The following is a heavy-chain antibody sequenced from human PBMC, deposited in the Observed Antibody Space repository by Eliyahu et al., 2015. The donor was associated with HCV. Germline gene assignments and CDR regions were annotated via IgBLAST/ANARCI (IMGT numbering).Heavy chain of an antibody. V-gene: IGHV4-34*01. Sequence: QVQLRQWGAGLLKPSETLSLTCAVYGGSFSAYYWSWIRQPXGKGLEWIGEINHSGSTNYNPSLKSRVIISVETSKNQFSLKLTSVTAADMAMYYCARIPSTTVTSIDYWGQGTRVTVSS. J-gene: IGHJ4*02. CDR2: INHSGST. CDR1: GGSFSAYY. D-gene: IGHD4-17*01. CDR3: ARIPSTTVTSIDY.